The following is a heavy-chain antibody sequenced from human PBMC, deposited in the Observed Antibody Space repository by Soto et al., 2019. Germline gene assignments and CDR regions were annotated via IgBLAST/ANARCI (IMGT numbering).Heavy chain of an antibody. D-gene: IGHD6-19*01. CDR1: SGSINSAGHS. J-gene: IGHJ3*02. V-gene: IGHV4-30-2*06. CDR3: SRERGAVASTADAFDI. Sequence: SETLSLTCTLSSGSINSAGHSWGWVRQSPGKGLEWIGYSYHSGSSYYNPSLRSRVPISVDRSKAQFYLTLTSVTAADTAVYYGSRERGAVASTADAFDIWGQGTMVTVSS. CDR2: SYHSGSS.